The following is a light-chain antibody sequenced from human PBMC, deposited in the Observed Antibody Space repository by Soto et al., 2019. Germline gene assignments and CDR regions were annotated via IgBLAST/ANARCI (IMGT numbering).Light chain of an antibody. CDR1: QTVINTY. V-gene: IGKV3-20*01. J-gene: IGKJ4*01. CDR2: GAS. CDR3: QQYGSSPLT. Sequence: EIVLTQSPGTLSLSPGERATLSCRASQTVINTYLAWYQQKPGQAPRLLIYGASSRATGVPERFSGSGSATDFTLTISRLEPEDFAVYFCQQYGSSPLTFGGGTKVEIK.